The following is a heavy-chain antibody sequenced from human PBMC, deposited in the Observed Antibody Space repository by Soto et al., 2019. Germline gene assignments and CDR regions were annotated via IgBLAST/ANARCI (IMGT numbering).Heavy chain of an antibody. CDR2: ISGSGGST. Sequence: GGSLRLSCAASGFTFSSYAMSWVRQAPGKGLEWVSAISGSGGSTYYADSVKGRFTISRDNSKNTLYLQMNSLRAEDTAVYYCAKYPLFLEWLSSHFDYWGQGTLVTVSS. J-gene: IGHJ4*02. CDR1: GFTFSSYA. V-gene: IGHV3-23*01. CDR3: AKYPLFLEWLSSHFDY. D-gene: IGHD3-3*01.